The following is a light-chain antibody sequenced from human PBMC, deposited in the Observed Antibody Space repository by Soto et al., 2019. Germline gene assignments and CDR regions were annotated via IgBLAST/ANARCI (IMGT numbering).Light chain of an antibody. CDR1: PSISSC. Sequence: DIQMTQSPSSLSVSVGARVTITCRASPSISSCLNWYQQKPGRAPKLLINAESSLQNGVPSRYSGRGSGTDFTLTIGSRQPEDIVDYYCRQIYITPPPFGQGTRLVLK. V-gene: IGKV1-39*01. J-gene: IGKJ5*01. CDR2: AES. CDR3: RQIYITPPP.